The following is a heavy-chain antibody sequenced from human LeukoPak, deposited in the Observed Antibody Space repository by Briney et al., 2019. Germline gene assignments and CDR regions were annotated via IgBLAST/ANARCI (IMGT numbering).Heavy chain of an antibody. CDR1: GGTFSSYA. CDR2: IIPIFGTA. D-gene: IGHD1-14*01. V-gene: IGHV1-69*05. CDR3: ARFRGVITSNNWFDP. J-gene: IGHJ5*02. Sequence: GASVKVSCKASGGTFSSYAISWVRQAPGQGLEWMGGIIPIFGTANYAQKFQGRVTITTDESTSTAYMELSSLRSEDTAAYYCARFRGVITSNNWFDPWGQGTLVTVSS.